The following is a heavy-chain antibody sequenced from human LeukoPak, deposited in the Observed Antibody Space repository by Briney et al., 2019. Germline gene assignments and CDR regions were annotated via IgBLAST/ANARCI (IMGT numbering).Heavy chain of an antibody. D-gene: IGHD5-24*01. CDR2: INPSGGST. Sequence: ASVKVSCKASGYTFTSYYMHWVRQAPGQGLEWMGIINPSGGSTSYAQKFQGRVTMTRDMSTSTVYMELSSLRSEDTAVYYCARDWLRDGYNRGAYYFDYWGQGTLVTVSS. V-gene: IGHV1-46*01. J-gene: IGHJ4*02. CDR1: GYTFTSYY. CDR3: ARDWLRDGYNRGAYYFDY.